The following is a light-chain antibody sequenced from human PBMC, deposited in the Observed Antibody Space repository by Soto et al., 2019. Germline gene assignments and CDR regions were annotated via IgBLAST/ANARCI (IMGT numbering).Light chain of an antibody. J-gene: IGKJ1*01. CDR1: QSLSSW. V-gene: IGKV1-5*01. CDR2: DVS. CDR3: QQYHGFSRT. Sequence: DIQMTQSPSTLSASVGDRVTITCRASQSLSSWLAWYLQKPGKAPKLLIYDVSNLESGVPLRFSGSGSGTEFTLTISSMQPDDLATYYCQQYHGFSRTFGQGTKVAIK.